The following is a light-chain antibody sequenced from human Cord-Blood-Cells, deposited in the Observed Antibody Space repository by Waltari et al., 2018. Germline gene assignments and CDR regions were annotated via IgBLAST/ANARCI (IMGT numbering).Light chain of an antibody. CDR1: SSDGGGYNY. Sequence: QSDLTQPASVSGSPGQSITISCTGTSSDGGGYNYVSWYQQQPGKAPKLMIYDVSNRPSGVSNRFSGSKSGNTASLTISGLQAEDEADYYCSSYTSSSTLVFGGGTKLTVL. J-gene: IGLJ2*01. CDR3: SSYTSSSTLV. V-gene: IGLV2-14*01. CDR2: DVS.